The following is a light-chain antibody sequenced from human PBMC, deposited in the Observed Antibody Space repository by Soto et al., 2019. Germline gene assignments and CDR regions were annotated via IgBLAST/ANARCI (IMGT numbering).Light chain of an antibody. CDR1: SSDIIGYNY. Sequence: QSALTQPASVSGSPGQSITISCTGTSSDIIGYNYVSWYQQHPVKAPTLIIYEVTNRPSGVSNRFSGSKSGNTASLTISELQAEDEADYYCSSYPNTHTLIFGGGSKLTVL. CDR3: SSYPNTHTLI. CDR2: EVT. V-gene: IGLV2-14*01. J-gene: IGLJ2*01.